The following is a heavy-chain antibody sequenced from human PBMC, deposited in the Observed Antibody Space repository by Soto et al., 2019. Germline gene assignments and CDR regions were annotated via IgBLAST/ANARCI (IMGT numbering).Heavy chain of an antibody. J-gene: IGHJ5*02. V-gene: IGHV1-2*02. Sequence: ASVKVSCKASGYTFSGYYMHWVRQAPGQGLEWMGWINPNSGGTKYAQKFQGRVTMTRDTSKRQFSLNLRSVTAADTAVYYCARVGSGSYYDFNWFDPWGQGKVVTVSS. CDR1: GYTFSGYY. CDR3: ARVGSGSYYDFNWFDP. CDR2: INPNSGGT. D-gene: IGHD1-26*01.